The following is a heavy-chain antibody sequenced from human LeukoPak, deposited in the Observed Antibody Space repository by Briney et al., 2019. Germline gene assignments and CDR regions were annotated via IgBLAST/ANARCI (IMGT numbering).Heavy chain of an antibody. J-gene: IGHJ4*02. V-gene: IGHV4-61*02. CDR2: FYTSGST. D-gene: IGHD7-27*01. CDR3: ARGPYAWGYIDY. CDR1: GGSISSGTYY. Sequence: PSQTQSLTCTVSGGSISSGTYYWSWIRQPAGKGLEWIGRFYTSGSTNYNPSLKSRVTISVDTSKNQFSLKLSSVTAADTAVYYCARGPYAWGYIDYWGQGTLVTVSS.